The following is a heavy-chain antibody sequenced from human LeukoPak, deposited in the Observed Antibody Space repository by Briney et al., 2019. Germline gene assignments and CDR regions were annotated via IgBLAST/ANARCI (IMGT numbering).Heavy chain of an antibody. CDR3: ARDFAYGGPEFDY. D-gene: IGHD1-14*01. CDR1: GIPISSYY. J-gene: IGHJ4*02. V-gene: IGHV4-4*07. CDR2: IYTSGST. Sequence: PSETLSLTRTVSGIPISSYYGSWVRQPAGKGLEWIGRIYTSGSTNYNPSLQSRVTMSVDTSKNQFSLKLSSVTAADTAVYYCARDFAYGGPEFDYWGQGTLVTVSS.